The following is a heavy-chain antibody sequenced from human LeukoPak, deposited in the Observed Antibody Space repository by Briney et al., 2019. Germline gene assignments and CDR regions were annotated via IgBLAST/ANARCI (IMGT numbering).Heavy chain of an antibody. D-gene: IGHD6-13*01. Sequence: PSETLSLTCAVYGGSFSGYYWSWIRQPPGKGLEWIGEINHSGSTNYNPSLKSRVTISVDTSKNQFSLKLSSVTAADTAVYYCARRPPAGTRGWFDPWGQGTLVTVSS. CDR1: GGSFSGYY. J-gene: IGHJ5*02. CDR2: INHSGST. V-gene: IGHV4-34*01. CDR3: ARRPPAGTRGWFDP.